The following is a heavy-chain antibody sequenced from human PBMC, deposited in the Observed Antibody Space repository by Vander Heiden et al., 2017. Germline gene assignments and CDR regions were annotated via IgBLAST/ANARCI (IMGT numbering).Heavy chain of an antibody. J-gene: IGHJ4*02. CDR2: IKQDGSEK. Sequence: EVQLVASGAGLVQTGGSLRLPGAASGFTCCSVWRSRVRQAPGTGLEGVANIKQDGSEKYYVDSVKGRFTISRDNAKNSLYLQMNSLRAEDTAVYFCARDRSGGTLYYFDYWGQGTLVTVSS. CDR3: ARDRSGGTLYYFDY. D-gene: IGHD1-26*01. V-gene: IGHV3-7*01. CDR1: GFTCCSVW.